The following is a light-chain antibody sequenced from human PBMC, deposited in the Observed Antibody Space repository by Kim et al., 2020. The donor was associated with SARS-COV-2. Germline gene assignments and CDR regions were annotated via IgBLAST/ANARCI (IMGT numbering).Light chain of an antibody. CDR2: QNT. CDR3: QAWDSSTGV. J-gene: IGLJ3*02. CDR1: KLGGKF. Sequence: SVSPEQTAPITCSGDKLGGKFASWYQRKPRQSPVLVIYQNTKRPSGIPERFSGSNSGNTATLTISGTQAMDEADYYCQAWDSSTGVFGGGTQLTVL. V-gene: IGLV3-1*01.